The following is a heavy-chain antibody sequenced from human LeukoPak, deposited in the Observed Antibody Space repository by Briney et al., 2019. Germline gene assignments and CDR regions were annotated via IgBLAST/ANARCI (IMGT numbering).Heavy chain of an antibody. V-gene: IGHV1-69*05. CDR1: GGTFSSYA. Sequence: SVKVSCKASGGTFSSYAISWVRQAPGQGLEWMGGIIPIFGTANYAQKFQGRVTITKDESTSTVYMELSSLRSEDTAVYYCARVATANYYDSSGYYLDYWGQGTLVTVSS. D-gene: IGHD3-22*01. J-gene: IGHJ4*02. CDR2: IIPIFGTA. CDR3: ARVATANYYDSSGYYLDY.